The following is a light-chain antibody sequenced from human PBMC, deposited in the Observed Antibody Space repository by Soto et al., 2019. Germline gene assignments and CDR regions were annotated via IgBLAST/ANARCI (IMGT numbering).Light chain of an antibody. J-gene: IGLJ2*01. CDR3: QSYDSSLRDVL. CDR2: GNN. V-gene: IGLV1-40*01. Sequence: QSVLTQPPSVSGAPGQRVTISCTGSSSNIGAGYHVHWYQQLPGTAPKLLIYGNNNRPSGVPDRFSGSKSGTSASLAITGLQAEDEADYYCQSYDSSLRDVLFGGGTQLTVL. CDR1: SSNIGAGYH.